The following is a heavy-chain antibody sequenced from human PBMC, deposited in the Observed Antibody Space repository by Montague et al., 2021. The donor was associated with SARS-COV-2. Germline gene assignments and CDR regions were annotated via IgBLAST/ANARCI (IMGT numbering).Heavy chain of an antibody. V-gene: IGHV3-15*01. CDR1: GFTFSYAW. CDR2: FKSKNDGSTI. CDR3: TTDRYTGYGTKPDHFDH. J-gene: IGHJ4*02. D-gene: IGHD5-12*01. Sequence: SLRLSCAASGFTFSYAWMSWVRQAPEKGLEWVGRFKSKNDGSTIDYAAPVKGRFYISRDDSKTTLYLQMNSLETDDTAVYYCTTDRYTGYGTKPDHFDHWGQGTLVTVSS.